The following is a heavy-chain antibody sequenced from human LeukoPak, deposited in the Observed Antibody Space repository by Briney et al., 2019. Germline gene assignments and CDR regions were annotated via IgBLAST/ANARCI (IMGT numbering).Heavy chain of an antibody. J-gene: IGHJ4*02. CDR2: IKQDGGEK. CDR3: ARELSSSGWND. Sequence: GGSLRLSCAASGFTFSSYAMSWVRQAPGKGLEWVANIKQDGGEKYYVDSVKGRFTISRDNAKNSLYLQMNSLRAEDTAVYYRARELSSSGWNDWGQGTLVTVSS. CDR1: GFTFSSYA. D-gene: IGHD6-19*01. V-gene: IGHV3-7*01.